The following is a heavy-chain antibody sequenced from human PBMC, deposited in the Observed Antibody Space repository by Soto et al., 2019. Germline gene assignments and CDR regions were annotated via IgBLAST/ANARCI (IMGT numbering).Heavy chain of an antibody. V-gene: IGHV1-8*01. CDR2: MNPNSGNT. D-gene: IGHD6-13*01. Sequence: ASVKVSCKASGYTFTSYDINWVRQATGQGLEWMGWMNPNSGNTGYAQKFQGRVTMTRNTSISTAYMELSSLRSEDTAVYYCARRYSSIYWNYYYYYMDVWGKGTTVTVSS. CDR3: ARRYSSIYWNYYYYYMDV. J-gene: IGHJ6*03. CDR1: GYTFTSYD.